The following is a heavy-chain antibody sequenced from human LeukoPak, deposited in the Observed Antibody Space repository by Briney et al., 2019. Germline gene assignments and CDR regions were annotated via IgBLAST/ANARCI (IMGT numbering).Heavy chain of an antibody. CDR1: GLTFSNYW. CDR3: ATLTRGGTWCH. V-gene: IGHV3-7*01. CDR2: IRQDGSEQ. J-gene: IGHJ4*02. D-gene: IGHD6-13*01. Sequence: GGSLRLSCAASGLTFSNYWMMWVRQAPGKGLDWVANIRQDGSEQNYVDSVKGRFTISRDNAKKSLYLQMNSLRAEDTALYYCATLTRGGTWCHWGQGTLVTVSS.